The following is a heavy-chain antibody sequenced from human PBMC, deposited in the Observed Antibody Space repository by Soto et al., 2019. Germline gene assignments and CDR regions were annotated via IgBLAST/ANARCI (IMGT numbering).Heavy chain of an antibody. V-gene: IGHV1-18*04. CDR3: ARDFYDSNYEPYYYGMDV. Sequence: GASVKVSCKASGYTFTSYGIRWVRQAPGQGLEWMGWISAYNGNTNYAQKLQGRVTMTTDTSTSTAYMELRSLRSDDTAVYYCARDFYDSNYEPYYYGMDVWGQGTTVTVYS. J-gene: IGHJ6*02. D-gene: IGHD4-4*01. CDR1: GYTFTSYG. CDR2: ISAYNGNT.